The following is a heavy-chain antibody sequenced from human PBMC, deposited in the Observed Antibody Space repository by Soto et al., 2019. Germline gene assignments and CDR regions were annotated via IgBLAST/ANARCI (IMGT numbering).Heavy chain of an antibody. J-gene: IGHJ1*01. CDR2: ISYDGSNK. CDR3: AAMIVVDF. V-gene: IGHV3-30*03. Sequence: HPGGSLRRSCAASGGTFRSYGMHWVRQAPGKGLEWVAVISYDGSNKYYADSVKGRFTISRDNSKNTLYLQMNSLRAEDTAVYYCAAMIVVDFWGQGTMVPVS. CDR1: GGTFRSYG. D-gene: IGHD3-22*01.